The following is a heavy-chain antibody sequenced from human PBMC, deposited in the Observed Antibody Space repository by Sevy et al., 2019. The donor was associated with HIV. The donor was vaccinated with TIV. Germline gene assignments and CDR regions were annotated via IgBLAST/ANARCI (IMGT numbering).Heavy chain of an antibody. Sequence: ASVKVSCKASGYTFTDTGYYVHGVRQAPGQGLEWMGWINPKSGATYYAQKFQGRVTMTRDTSVSTANMELSRLRSDDTVVHYCATESYDFWTGPVDYDYGMDVWGQGTTVTVSS. V-gene: IGHV1-2*02. CDR2: INPKSGAT. D-gene: IGHD3-3*01. CDR1: GYTFTDTGYY. CDR3: ATESYDFWTGPVDYDYGMDV. J-gene: IGHJ6*02.